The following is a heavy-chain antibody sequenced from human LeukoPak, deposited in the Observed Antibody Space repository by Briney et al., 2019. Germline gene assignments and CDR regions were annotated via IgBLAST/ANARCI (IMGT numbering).Heavy chain of an antibody. CDR2: ISYDGSNK. Sequence: GGSLRLSCAASGLTFSSYAMHWVRQAPGKGLEWVAVISYDGSNKYYADSVKGRFTISRDNSKNTLYLQMNSLRAEDTAVYYCARDRSYYYDSSGAQDWGQGTLVTVSS. V-gene: IGHV3-30-3*01. D-gene: IGHD3-22*01. CDR1: GLTFSSYA. CDR3: ARDRSYYYDSSGAQD. J-gene: IGHJ4*02.